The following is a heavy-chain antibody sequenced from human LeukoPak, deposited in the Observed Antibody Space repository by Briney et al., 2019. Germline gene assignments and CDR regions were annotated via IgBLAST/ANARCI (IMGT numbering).Heavy chain of an antibody. V-gene: IGHV3-48*04. D-gene: IGHD6-13*01. CDR1: GFTFSSYS. CDR2: ISTSSSTI. J-gene: IGHJ4*02. CDR3: ARGVYSSPRPY. Sequence: GGSLRLSCAASGFTFSSYSMNWVRQAPGKGLEWVSYISTSSSTIYYADSVKGRFTISRDNAKNSLYLQMNSLRAEDTAVYYCARGVYSSPRPYWGQGTLVTVSS.